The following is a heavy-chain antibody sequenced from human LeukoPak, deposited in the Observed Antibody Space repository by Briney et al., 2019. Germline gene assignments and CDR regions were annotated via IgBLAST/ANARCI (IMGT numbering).Heavy chain of an antibody. Sequence: GSLRLSCAASGFTFSSYGMSWVRQAPGKGLEWVSGISGSGSGTYYADSVKGRFTISRDNSKNTLHLQMNSLRAEDTAVYYCATHGSAHYYMDVWGKGTTVTISS. J-gene: IGHJ6*03. CDR2: ISGSGSGT. V-gene: IGHV3-23*01. CDR3: ATHGSAHYYMDV. CDR1: GFTFSSYG. D-gene: IGHD2-2*03.